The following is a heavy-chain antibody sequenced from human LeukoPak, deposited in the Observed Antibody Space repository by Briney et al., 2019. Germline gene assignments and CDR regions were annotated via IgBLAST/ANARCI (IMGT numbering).Heavy chain of an antibody. V-gene: IGHV3-23*01. CDR1: GFTFSSYA. CDR3: AKPQPLVATIRRVWLQCYFDY. J-gene: IGHJ4*02. CDR2: ISGSGGST. D-gene: IGHD5-12*01. Sequence: GGSLRLSCAASGFTFSSYAMSWVRQAPGKGLEWVSAISGSGGSTYYADSVKGRFTISRDNSKNTLYLQMNSLRAEDMAVYYCAKPQPLVATIRRVWLQCYFDYWGQGTLVTVSS.